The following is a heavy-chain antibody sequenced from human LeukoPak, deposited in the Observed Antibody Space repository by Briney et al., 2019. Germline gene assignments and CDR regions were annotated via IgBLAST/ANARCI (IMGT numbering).Heavy chain of an antibody. CDR3: ARDPDILLGVNFDY. CDR1: GFTFSSSW. D-gene: IGHD2-21*01. V-gene: IGHV3-7*01. CDR2: INQDGSKQ. Sequence: HAGGSLRLSCTASGFTFSSSWMNWVRQAPGKGLEWVANINQDGSKQNYVDSVKGRFTVSRDNAQNSLYLQMHSLRAEDTAVYYCARDPDILLGVNFDYWGQGALVIVSS. J-gene: IGHJ4*02.